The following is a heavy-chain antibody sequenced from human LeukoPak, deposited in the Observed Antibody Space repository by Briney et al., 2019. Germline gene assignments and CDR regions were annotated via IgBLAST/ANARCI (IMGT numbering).Heavy chain of an antibody. V-gene: IGHV3-23*01. CDR1: GFTFSSYA. J-gene: IGHJ5*02. D-gene: IGHD2-2*01. CDR2: ISGSGGST. Sequence: GGSLRLSCAASGFTFSSYAMSWVRQAPGKGPEWVSAISGSGGSTYYADSVKGRFTISRDNSKNTLYLQMNSLRAEDTAVYYCAKGTQYQLLYSWFDPWGQGTLVTVSS. CDR3: AKGTQYQLLYSWFDP.